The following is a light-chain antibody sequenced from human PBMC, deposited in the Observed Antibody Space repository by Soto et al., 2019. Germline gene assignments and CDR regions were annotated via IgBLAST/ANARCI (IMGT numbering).Light chain of an antibody. J-gene: IGKJ2*01. Sequence: EIVLTQSPGTLSLSPGERATLSCRASQSVSSSYLAWYQQKPGQAPRLLIYDASGRATGIPDRFSGSGSGTDFTLTISRLEPEDFAVHYCQQYGSSPMYTFGQGTKLEIK. V-gene: IGKV3-20*01. CDR3: QQYGSSPMYT. CDR2: DAS. CDR1: QSVSSSY.